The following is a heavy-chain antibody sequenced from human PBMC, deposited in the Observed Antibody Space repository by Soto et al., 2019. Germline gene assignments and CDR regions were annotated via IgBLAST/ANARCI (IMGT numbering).Heavy chain of an antibody. V-gene: IGHV3-33*01. D-gene: IGHD3-16*01. CDR1: GFTFRSYG. Sequence: LRLSCAASGFTFRSYGMHWVRQAPGKGLEWVEVIWHDGSNKYYADSVKGRFTISRDNSKNTLYLQMNSLRAEDTAVYYCARERIMTGRPPRSSVFWGPGTLVT. CDR2: IWHDGSNK. CDR3: ARERIMTGRPPRSSVF. J-gene: IGHJ1*01.